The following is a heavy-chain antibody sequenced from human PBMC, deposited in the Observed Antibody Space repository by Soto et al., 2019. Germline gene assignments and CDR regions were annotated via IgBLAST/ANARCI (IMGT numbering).Heavy chain of an antibody. J-gene: IGHJ4*02. CDR3: AHRYGGNYYRWYFDS. CDR2: ISWKDYK. Sequence: SGPTLVNPTQTLTLTCPYSGFSLTTSGAGVGWIRQPPGKALEWLALISWKDYKRYNPGLESRLTITKDTSKNQVILTLTNMDPVDTATYFCAHRYGGNYYRWYFDSWGQGTLVTVAS. CDR1: GFSLTTSGAG. V-gene: IGHV2-5*01. D-gene: IGHD1-26*01.